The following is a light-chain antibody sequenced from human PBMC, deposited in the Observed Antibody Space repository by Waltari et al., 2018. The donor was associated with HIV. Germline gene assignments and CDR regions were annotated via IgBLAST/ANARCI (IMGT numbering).Light chain of an antibody. CDR2: DNT. Sequence: SMLTPPPSVSGAPGQRVTISCTGSSSNLGAGYHVPWYQQVPGTAPKLLIYDNTNRPSGVPDRFSGSKSGTSASLAISGLQAEDEAEYYCQSYDDRLDGSKIFGGGTKVTVL. CDR1: SSNLGAGYH. CDR3: QSYDDRLDGSKI. V-gene: IGLV1-40*01. J-gene: IGLJ2*01.